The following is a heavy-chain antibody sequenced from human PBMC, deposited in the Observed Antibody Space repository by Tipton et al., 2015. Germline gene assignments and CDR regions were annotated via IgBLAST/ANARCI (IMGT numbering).Heavy chain of an antibody. D-gene: IGHD3-10*01. V-gene: IGHV1-2*02. CDR2: INPYSGGT. CDR3: ARPDYGSGSYYYFNY. J-gene: IGHJ4*02. CDR1: GYTFTDYY. Sequence: QLVQSGAEVKKPGASVKVSCKASGYTFTDYYMHWVRQAPGQGLEWMGWINPYSGGTNSAQKFQGRVTMTRDTSINTAYMELSSLRSDDTAMYYCARPDYGSGSYYYFNYWGQGTLVTDSS.